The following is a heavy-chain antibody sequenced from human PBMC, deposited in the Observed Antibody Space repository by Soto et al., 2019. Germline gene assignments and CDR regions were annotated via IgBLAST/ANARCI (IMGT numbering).Heavy chain of an antibody. D-gene: IGHD4-17*01. CDR3: ARDLNGDYYYGMDV. Sequence: GGSLRLSCAASGFTFSSYAMHWVRQAPGKGLEWVAVISYDGSNKYYADSVKGRFTIPRDNSKNTLYLQMNSLRAEDTAVYYCARDLNGDYYYGMDVWGQGTTVTVSS. CDR2: ISYDGSNK. CDR1: GFTFSSYA. V-gene: IGHV3-30-3*01. J-gene: IGHJ6*02.